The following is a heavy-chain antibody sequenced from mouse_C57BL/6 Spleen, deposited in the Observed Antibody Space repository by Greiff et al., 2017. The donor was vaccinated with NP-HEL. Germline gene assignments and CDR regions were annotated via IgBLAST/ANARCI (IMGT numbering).Heavy chain of an antibody. CDR3: ARRGPYYYGVMDD. Sequence: EVQLQQSGPELVKPGASVKIPCKASGYTFTDYNMDWVKQSHGKSLEWIGDINPNNGGTIYNQKFKGKATLTVDKSSSTAYMELRSLTSEDSAVYYAARRGPYYYGVMDDWGKGTSVTVSS. CDR1: GYTFTDYN. CDR2: INPNNGGT. J-gene: IGHJ4*01. V-gene: IGHV1-18*01. D-gene: IGHD1-1*01.